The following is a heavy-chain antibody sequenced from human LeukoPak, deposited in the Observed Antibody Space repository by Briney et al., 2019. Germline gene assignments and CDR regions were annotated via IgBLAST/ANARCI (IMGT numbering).Heavy chain of an antibody. V-gene: IGHV3-11*01. CDR3: ARDRRPYNWFDP. Sequence: GGSLRLSCAASGFTFSDYYMSWIRQAPGKGLEWVSYISSSGSTIYYADSVEGRFTISRDNAKNSLYLQMNSLRAEDTAVYYCARDRRPYNWFDPWGQGTLVTVSS. CDR2: ISSSGSTI. CDR1: GFTFSDYY. J-gene: IGHJ5*02.